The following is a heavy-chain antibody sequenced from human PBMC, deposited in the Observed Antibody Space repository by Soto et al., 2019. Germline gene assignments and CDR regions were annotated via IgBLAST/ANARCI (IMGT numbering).Heavy chain of an antibody. Sequence: QLQLQESGPGLVKPSETLSLTCTVSGGSISSSSYYWGWIRQPPGKGLEWIGSIYYSGSTYYNPSLKSRVTISVDTSKNQFSLKLSSVTAADTAVYYCARVEATVTTYFDYWGQGTLVTVSS. V-gene: IGHV4-39*01. J-gene: IGHJ4*02. CDR2: IYYSGST. CDR3: ARVEATVTTYFDY. CDR1: GGSISSSSYY. D-gene: IGHD4-17*01.